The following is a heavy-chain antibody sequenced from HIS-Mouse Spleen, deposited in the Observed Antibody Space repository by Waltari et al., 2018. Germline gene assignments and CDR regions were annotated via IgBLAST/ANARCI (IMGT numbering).Heavy chain of an antibody. V-gene: IGHV4-39*07. J-gene: IGHJ2*01. Sequence: QLQLQESGPGLVKPSETLSLTCTVSGGSISSSSYYWGWIRQPPGKGLGWVGSIYYSASTYYNPSLKGRVTISVDTSKNQFSLKLSSVTAADTAVYYCAREIPYSSSWYDWYFDLWGRGTLVTVSS. D-gene: IGHD6-13*01. CDR1: GGSISSSSYY. CDR3: AREIPYSSSWYDWYFDL. CDR2: IYYSAST.